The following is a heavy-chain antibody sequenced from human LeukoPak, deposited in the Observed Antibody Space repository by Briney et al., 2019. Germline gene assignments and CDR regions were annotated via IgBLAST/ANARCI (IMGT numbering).Heavy chain of an antibody. Sequence: ETLSLTCTVSGGSISSSSYYWGWISQPPGKGLEWVSAISDGGGTTYYADSVQGRFTISRDYSKNTLFLQMDSLRADDTAVYYCAKVGTGDLFRALDYWGQGTLVTVSS. J-gene: IGHJ4*02. CDR2: ISDGGGTT. V-gene: IGHV3-23*01. CDR1: GGSISSSSYY. D-gene: IGHD1-14*01. CDR3: AKVGTGDLFRALDY.